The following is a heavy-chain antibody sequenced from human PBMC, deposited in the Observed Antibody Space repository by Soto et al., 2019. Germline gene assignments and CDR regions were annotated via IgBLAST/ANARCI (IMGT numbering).Heavy chain of an antibody. CDR3: ARRTHPEWELLLHGGEFDY. CDR1: GFTFDDYG. CDR2: INWNGGST. D-gene: IGHD1-26*01. J-gene: IGHJ4*02. Sequence: GGSLRLSCAASGFTFDDYGMSWVRQAPGKGLEWVSGINWNGGSTGYADSVKGRFTISRDNAKNSLYLQMNSLRAEDTALYYCARRTHPEWELLLHGGEFDYWGQGTLVTVSS. V-gene: IGHV3-20*04.